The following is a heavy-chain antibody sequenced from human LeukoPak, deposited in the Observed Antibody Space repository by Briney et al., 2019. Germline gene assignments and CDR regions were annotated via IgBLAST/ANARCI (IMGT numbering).Heavy chain of an antibody. CDR3: ARLDYYGSGSLNWFDP. CDR2: IYYSGST. CDR1: GGSISSSSYY. Sequence: SETLSLTCTVSGGSISSSSYYWGWIRQPPGKGLEWIGSIYYSGSTNYNPSLKSRVTISVDTSKNQFSLKLSSVTAADTAVYYCARLDYYGSGSLNWFDPWGQGTLVTVSS. V-gene: IGHV4-39*07. D-gene: IGHD3-10*01. J-gene: IGHJ5*02.